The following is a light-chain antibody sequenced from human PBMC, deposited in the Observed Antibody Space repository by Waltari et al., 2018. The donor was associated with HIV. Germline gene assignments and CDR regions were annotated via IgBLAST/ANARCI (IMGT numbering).Light chain of an antibody. CDR3: LSADTSVTWV. J-gene: IGLJ3*02. CDR1: ALPKQY. Sequence: SYELTQPPSVSVSPGQTARITCSGDALPKQYAYRYQQKPGQAPVLVIYKDTERPSGIPERFAGSSSGTTVTLTISGVQAEDDADYYCLSADTSVTWVFGGGTKLTVL. CDR2: KDT. V-gene: IGLV3-25*03.